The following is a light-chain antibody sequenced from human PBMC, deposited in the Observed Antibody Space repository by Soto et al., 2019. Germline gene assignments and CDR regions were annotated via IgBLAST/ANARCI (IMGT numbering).Light chain of an antibody. Sequence: QSALTQPASVSGSPGQSITISCTGTSSDVGSSNLVSWYQHHPGKAPKLMIYEGNKRPSGVSNRFSGSKSGNTASLTISGLQAEDEADYYCCSYAGSSTFPWVFGGGTKVTVL. CDR3: CSYAGSSTFPWV. J-gene: IGLJ3*02. V-gene: IGLV2-23*03. CDR2: EGN. CDR1: SSDVGSSNL.